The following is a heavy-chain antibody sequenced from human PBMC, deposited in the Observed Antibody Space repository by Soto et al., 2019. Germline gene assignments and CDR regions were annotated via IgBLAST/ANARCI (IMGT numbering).Heavy chain of an antibody. CDR1: GFTFSSYA. CDR2: ISGSDDST. CDR3: AKRRSSSTFDY. Sequence: EVQLLESGGGLVQPGESLRLSCAASGFTFSSYAMSWVRQAPGKGLEWVSVISGSDDSTYYADSVKGRFTISRDNSKNTLYLRMNSLRAYDTAVSYWAKRRSSSTFDYWGQGTLVTVSS. V-gene: IGHV3-23*01. J-gene: IGHJ4*02. D-gene: IGHD6-6*01.